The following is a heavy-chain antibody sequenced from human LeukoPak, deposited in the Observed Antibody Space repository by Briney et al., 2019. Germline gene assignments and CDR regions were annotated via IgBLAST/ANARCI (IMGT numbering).Heavy chain of an antibody. CDR2: MDNSDYA. CDR3: ARQFGFYYDTSGFPEFFQD. V-gene: IGHV3-66*04. J-gene: IGHJ1*01. Sequence: PGGSLRLSCAASGFTFNSYWMSWVRQAPGKGLEWVSVMDNSDYAYYADAVNGRFTISRDSSTNTLYLQMNSLRAEDTATYYCARQFGFYYDTSGFPEFFQDWGQGTLVTVSS. D-gene: IGHD3-22*01. CDR1: GFTFNSYW.